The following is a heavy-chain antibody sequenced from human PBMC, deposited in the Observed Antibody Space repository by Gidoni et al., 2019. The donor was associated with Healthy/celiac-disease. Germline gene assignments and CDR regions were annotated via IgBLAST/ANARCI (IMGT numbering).Heavy chain of an antibody. V-gene: IGHV1-18*01. CDR1: GYTFTSYG. Sequence: QVQLVQSGAEVKKPGAPVQASCKASGYTFTSYGISWVRQAPGQGLEWMGWISAYNGNTNYAQKLQGRVTMTTDTSTSTAYMELRSLRSDDTAVYYCARDFWPWKEGPVDYWGQGTLVTVSS. J-gene: IGHJ4*02. CDR2: ISAYNGNT. D-gene: IGHD3-3*01. CDR3: ARDFWPWKEGPVDY.